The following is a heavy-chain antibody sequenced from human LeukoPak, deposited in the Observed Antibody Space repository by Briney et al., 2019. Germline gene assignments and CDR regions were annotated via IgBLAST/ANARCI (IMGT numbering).Heavy chain of an antibody. CDR3: ARDKGGPDAFDI. Sequence: SVKVSCKASGGTFSSYAISWVRQDPGQGLEWMGRIIPILGIANYAQKFQGRVTITADKSTSTAYMELSSLRSEDTAVYYCARDKGGPDAFDIWGQGTMVTVSS. CDR2: IIPILGIA. J-gene: IGHJ3*02. D-gene: IGHD3-16*01. CDR1: GGTFSSYA. V-gene: IGHV1-69*04.